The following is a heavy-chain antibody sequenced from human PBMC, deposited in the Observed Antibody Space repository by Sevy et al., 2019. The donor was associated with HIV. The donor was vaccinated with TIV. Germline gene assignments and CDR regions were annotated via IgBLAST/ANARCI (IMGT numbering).Heavy chain of an antibody. J-gene: IGHJ6*02. V-gene: IGHV3-7*03. CDR3: ARDCSSTRCLWGMDV. Sequence: GGSLRLSCAASGFTFSRYWMSWVRQAPGKGREWVANIKVDGSEKYYVDSVKGRFTISRENAKNSLYLQMNSLRAEDTAVYYCARDCSSTRCLWGMDVWGQGTTVTVSS. CDR2: IKVDGSEK. D-gene: IGHD2-2*01. CDR1: GFTFSRYW.